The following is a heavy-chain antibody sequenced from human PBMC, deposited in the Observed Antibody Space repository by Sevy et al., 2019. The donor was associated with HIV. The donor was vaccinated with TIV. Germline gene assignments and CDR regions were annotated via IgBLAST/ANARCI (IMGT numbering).Heavy chain of an antibody. V-gene: IGHV3-30*03. J-gene: IGHJ4*02. Sequence: GGSLRLSCAASGFNFSPYALHWVRQVPGKGLEWVATISSDGSKRYYTDSVKGRFSISRDNSKNTLYLQMNSLRAEDTAVYYCASDLSRYYDSSGPTDYWGQGTLVTVSS. D-gene: IGHD3-22*01. CDR1: GFNFSPYA. CDR2: ISSDGSKR. CDR3: ASDLSRYYDSSGPTDY.